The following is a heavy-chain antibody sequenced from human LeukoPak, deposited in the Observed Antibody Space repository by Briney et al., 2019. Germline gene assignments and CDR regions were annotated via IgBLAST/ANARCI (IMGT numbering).Heavy chain of an antibody. J-gene: IGHJ3*02. Sequence: GASVKVSCKASGGTFSSYAISWVRQAPGQGLEWMGGIIPIFGTANYAQKFQGRVTITTDESTSTAYMELSSLRSEDTAVYYCARDYSSGWYIAFDIWGQGTMVTVSS. D-gene: IGHD6-19*01. CDR3: ARDYSSGWYIAFDI. CDR2: IIPIFGTA. V-gene: IGHV1-69*05. CDR1: GGTFSSYA.